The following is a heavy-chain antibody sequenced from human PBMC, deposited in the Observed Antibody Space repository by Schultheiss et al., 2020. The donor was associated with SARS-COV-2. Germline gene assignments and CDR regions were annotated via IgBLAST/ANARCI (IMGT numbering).Heavy chain of an antibody. CDR2: IYSGGST. Sequence: GESLKISCAASGFTFSSYSMNWVRQAPGKGLEWVSVIYSGGSTYYADSVKGRFTISRDNSKNTLYLQMNSLRAEDTAVYYCALRMITFGGVIVAGAFDIWGQGTMVTVSS. D-gene: IGHD3-16*02. CDR3: ALRMITFGGVIVAGAFDI. CDR1: GFTFSSYS. V-gene: IGHV3-53*01. J-gene: IGHJ3*02.